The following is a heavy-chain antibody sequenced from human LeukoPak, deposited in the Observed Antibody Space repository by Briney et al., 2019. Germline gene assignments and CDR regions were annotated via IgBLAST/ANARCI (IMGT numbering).Heavy chain of an antibody. D-gene: IGHD3-10*01. CDR1: GFTFSSYW. V-gene: IGHV3-7*01. Sequence: GGSLRLSCAASGFTFSSYWMSWVRQAPGKGLEWVANIKQDGSEKYYVDSVKGRFTISRDNAKNSLYLQMNSLRAEDTAVYYCARAPIEWIFGSSRTWTPFDYWGQGTLVTVSS. CDR3: ARAPIEWIFGSSRTWTPFDY. J-gene: IGHJ4*02. CDR2: IKQDGSEK.